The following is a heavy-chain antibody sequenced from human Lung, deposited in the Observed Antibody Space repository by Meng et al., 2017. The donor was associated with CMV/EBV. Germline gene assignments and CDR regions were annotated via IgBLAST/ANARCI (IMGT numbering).Heavy chain of an antibody. D-gene: IGHD2-15*01. CDR3: ASARGVVRYAFDI. J-gene: IGHJ3*02. V-gene: IGHV3-74*01. CDR1: GFTFSTYW. Sequence: GGSXRLXCAASGFTFSTYWMHWVRLVPGKGLVWVSRIDSDGININYADSVKGRFTISRDNARNTLYLQMDSLRVEDTAVYYCASARGVVRYAFDIWGQGTXVNGSS. CDR2: IDSDGINI.